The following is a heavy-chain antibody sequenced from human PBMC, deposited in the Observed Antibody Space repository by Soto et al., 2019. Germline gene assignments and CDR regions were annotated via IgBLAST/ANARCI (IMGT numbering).Heavy chain of an antibody. CDR3: ARDSDTAMHGNYYYYYGMDV. CDR1: GFTFSSYS. V-gene: IGHV3-48*02. J-gene: IGHJ6*02. Sequence: EVQLVESGGGLVQPGGSLRLSCAASGFTFSSYSMNWVRQAPGKGLEWVSYISSSSSTIYYADSVKGRFTISRDNAKNSLYLQINSLRDEDTAVYYCARDSDTAMHGNYYYYYGMDVWGQGTTVTVSS. D-gene: IGHD5-18*01. CDR2: ISSSSSTI.